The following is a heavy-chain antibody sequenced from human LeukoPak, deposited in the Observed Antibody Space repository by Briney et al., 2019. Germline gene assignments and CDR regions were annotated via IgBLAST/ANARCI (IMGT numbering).Heavy chain of an antibody. V-gene: IGHV4-39*07. CDR3: ARGDTMAYYYYYGMDV. Sequence: PSETLSLTCTVSGGSISSSSYYWGWIRQPPGKGLEWIGSIYYSGSTNYNPSLKSRVTISVDTSKNQFSLKLSSVTAADTAVYYCARGDTMAYYYYYGMDVWGQGTTVTVPS. D-gene: IGHD3-10*01. CDR2: IYYSGST. CDR1: GGSISSSSYY. J-gene: IGHJ6*02.